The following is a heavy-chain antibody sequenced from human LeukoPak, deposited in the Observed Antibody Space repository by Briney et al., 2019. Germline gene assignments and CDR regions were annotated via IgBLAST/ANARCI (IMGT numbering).Heavy chain of an antibody. CDR1: GFTFSSYG. D-gene: IGHD2-21*02. Sequence: GRSLRLSCAASGFTFSSYGMHWVSQAPGKGLEWVAVIWYDGSNKYYADSVKGRFTISRGNSKNTLYLQMNSLRAEDTAVYYCAREGHIVVVTAISYFDYWGQGTLVTVSS. J-gene: IGHJ4*02. CDR3: AREGHIVVVTAISYFDY. V-gene: IGHV3-33*01. CDR2: IWYDGSNK.